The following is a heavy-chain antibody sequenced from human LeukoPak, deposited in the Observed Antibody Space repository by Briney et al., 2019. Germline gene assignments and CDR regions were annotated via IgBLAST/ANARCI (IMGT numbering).Heavy chain of an antibody. CDR1: GGSFSGYY. V-gene: IGHV4-34*01. Sequence: PSETLSLTCAVYGGSFSGYYWSWIRQPPGKGLEWIGEINHSGSTNYNPSLKSRVTISVDTSKNQFSLKLSSVTAADTAVYYCARGSSSTYYYGSGSPQGYYYGMDVWGKGTTVTVSS. CDR2: INHSGST. CDR3: ARGSSSTYYYGSGSPQGYYYGMDV. J-gene: IGHJ6*04. D-gene: IGHD3-10*01.